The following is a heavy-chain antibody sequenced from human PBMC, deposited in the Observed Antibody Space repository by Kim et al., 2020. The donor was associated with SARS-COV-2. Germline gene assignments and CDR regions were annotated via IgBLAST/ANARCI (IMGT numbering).Heavy chain of an antibody. D-gene: IGHD3-22*01. J-gene: IGHJ2*01. CDR2: IYYNEST. CDR3: ARQQMIVVASTWYFDL. Sequence: SETLSLTCTVSGGSISSYYWSWIRQPPGKGLEWIGYIYYNESTNYNPSLKSRVTISVDTSKNQFSLKLSSVTAADTAVYYCARQQMIVVASTWYFDLWGRGTLVTVSS. V-gene: IGHV4-59*13. CDR1: GGSISSYY.